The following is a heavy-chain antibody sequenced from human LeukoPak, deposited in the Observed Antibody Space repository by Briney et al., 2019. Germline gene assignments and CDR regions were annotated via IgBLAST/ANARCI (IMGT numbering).Heavy chain of an antibody. J-gene: IGHJ4*02. CDR3: AEEVGNTYPTFDY. D-gene: IGHD1-26*01. Sequence: GGSLRLSCASNVCTFSNYVMGWVRQAPGKGLEWVSSISGSGGSTYYADSVKGRFTISRDNSKNTLYLQMNSLRVEDTAVYYCAEEVGNTYPTFDYWGQGTLVTVSS. CDR1: VCTFSNYV. V-gene: IGHV3-23*01. CDR2: ISGSGGST.